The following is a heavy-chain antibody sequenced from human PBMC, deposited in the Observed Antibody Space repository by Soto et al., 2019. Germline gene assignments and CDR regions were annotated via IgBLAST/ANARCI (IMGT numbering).Heavy chain of an antibody. CDR2: IYYSGST. Sequence: PSETLSLTCTVSGGSISSYYWSWIRQPPGKGLEWIGYIYYSGSTNYNPSLKSRVTISVDTSKNQFSLKLSSVTDADTTVYYCARVVHGGYDYADAFDIWGQGTMVT. D-gene: IGHD5-12*01. CDR1: GGSISSYY. J-gene: IGHJ3*02. V-gene: IGHV4-59*01. CDR3: ARVVHGGYDYADAFDI.